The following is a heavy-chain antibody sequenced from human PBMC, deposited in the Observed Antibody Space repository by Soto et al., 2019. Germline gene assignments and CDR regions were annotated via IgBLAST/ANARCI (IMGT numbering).Heavy chain of an antibody. J-gene: IGHJ5*01. CDR1: GYTFTSYD. V-gene: IGHV1-8*01. Sequence: AVKVSCKASGYTFTSYDINWVRQATGQGLEWMGWMNPNSGNTGYAQKFQGRVTMTRNTCISTAYMELSSLSSEDTAVYYCARAGRITIFVVVILEPNWFDSWGQGPLVTVSS. D-gene: IGHD3-3*01. CDR3: ARAGRITIFVVVILEPNWFDS. CDR2: MNPNSGNT.